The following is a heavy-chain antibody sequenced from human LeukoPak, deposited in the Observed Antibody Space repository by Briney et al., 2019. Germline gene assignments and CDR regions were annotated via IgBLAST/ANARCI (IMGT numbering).Heavy chain of an antibody. V-gene: IGHV4-34*01. Sequence: SETLSLTCAVYGGSFSGYYWSWIRQPPGKGLEWIGEINHSGSTNYNPSLKSRVTISVDTSKNQFSLKPSSVTAADTAVYYCARQRYGDYYFDYWGQGTLVTVSS. CDR1: GGSFSGYY. J-gene: IGHJ4*02. D-gene: IGHD4-17*01. CDR2: INHSGST. CDR3: ARQRYGDYYFDY.